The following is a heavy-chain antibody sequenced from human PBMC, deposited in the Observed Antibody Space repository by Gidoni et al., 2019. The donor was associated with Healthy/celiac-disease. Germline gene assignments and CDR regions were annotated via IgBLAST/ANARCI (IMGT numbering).Heavy chain of an antibody. CDR2: IYYSGST. Sequence: QVQLQESGPGLVKPSQTLSLTCTVSGCSISSGGYYWSWIRQHPGKGLEWIGYIYYSGSTYYNPSLKSRVTISVDTSKNQFSLKLSSVTAADTAVYYCARGFERTHSSSPPGFDYWGQGTLVTVSS. D-gene: IGHD6-6*01. J-gene: IGHJ4*02. CDR1: GCSISSGGYY. CDR3: ARGFERTHSSSPPGFDY. V-gene: IGHV4-31*03.